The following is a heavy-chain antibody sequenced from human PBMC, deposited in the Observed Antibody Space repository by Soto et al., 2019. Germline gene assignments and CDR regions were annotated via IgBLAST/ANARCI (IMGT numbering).Heavy chain of an antibody. CDR1: GFTFSDSS. Sequence: GGSLRLSCAASGFTFSDSSMSWFRQAPGKGLEWVSYISTTSNTIYYADSVKGRFTISRDNAENSLYLQMNSLRAEDTAIYYCARRSYFDYWGQGTLVTVSS. J-gene: IGHJ4*02. D-gene: IGHD3-10*01. CDR3: ARRSYFDY. V-gene: IGHV3-11*01. CDR2: ISTTSNTI.